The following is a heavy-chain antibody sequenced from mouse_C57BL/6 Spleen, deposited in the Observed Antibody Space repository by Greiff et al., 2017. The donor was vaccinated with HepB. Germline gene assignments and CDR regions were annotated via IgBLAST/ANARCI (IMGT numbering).Heavy chain of an antibody. V-gene: IGHV1-15*01. CDR1: GYTFTDYE. CDR2: IDPETGGT. D-gene: IGHD1-1*02. J-gene: IGHJ4*01. CDR3: TRQGNYGNYYAVDY. Sequence: QVQLQQSGAELVRPGASVTLSCKASGYTFTDYEMHWVKQTPVHGLEWIGAIDPETGGTAYNQKFKGKAILSADKSSSTAYMELRSLTSEDSAVYYCTRQGNYGNYYAVDYWGQGTSVTVSS.